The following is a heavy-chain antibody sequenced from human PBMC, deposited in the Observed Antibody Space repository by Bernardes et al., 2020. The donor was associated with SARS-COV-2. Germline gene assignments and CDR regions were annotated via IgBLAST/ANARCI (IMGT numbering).Heavy chain of an antibody. V-gene: IGHV3-64*01. Sequence: GGSLRLSCAASGFSFSAYKMHWVRRTPGKGLESVSGISTDGRHTFSGSFVKGRFTISRDNSKNTLYLQMNSLRAEDTAVYYCAKDLPYYDFWSGYYPSGWFDPWGQGTLVTVSS. D-gene: IGHD3-3*01. J-gene: IGHJ5*02. CDR1: GFSFSAYK. CDR3: AKDLPYYDFWSGYYPSGWFDP. CDR2: ISTDGRHT.